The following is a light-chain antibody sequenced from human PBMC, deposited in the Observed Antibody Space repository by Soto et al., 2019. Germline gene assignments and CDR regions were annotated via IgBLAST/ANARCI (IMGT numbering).Light chain of an antibody. CDR3: TSYAGGNNV. CDR1: SSDVGGYNY. V-gene: IGLV2-8*01. CDR2: EVN. J-gene: IGLJ1*01. Sequence: QSALTQPPSASGSPGQSVTISCTGTSSDVGGYNYVSWYQQHPGKVPKLIVYEVNKRPSGVPDRFSGSKSGNTASLTVSGIQDEDEADYYCTSYAGGNNVFGTGTQLTVI.